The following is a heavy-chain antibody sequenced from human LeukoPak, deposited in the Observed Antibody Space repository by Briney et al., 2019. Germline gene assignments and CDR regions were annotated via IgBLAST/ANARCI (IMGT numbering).Heavy chain of an antibody. CDR1: GFTLSSYA. CDR2: IKQDGSEK. D-gene: IGHD3-3*01. V-gene: IGHV3-7*01. J-gene: IGHJ4*02. Sequence: GGSLRLSCAASGFTLSSYAMSWVRQAPGKGLEWVANIKQDGSEKYYVDSVKGRFTISRDNAKNSLYLQMNSLRAEDTAVYYCAREYYDFWSGYFRSFDYWGQGTLVTVSS. CDR3: AREYYDFWSGYFRSFDY.